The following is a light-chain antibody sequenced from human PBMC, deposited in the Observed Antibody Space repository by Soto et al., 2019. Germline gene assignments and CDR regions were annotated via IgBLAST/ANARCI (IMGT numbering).Light chain of an antibody. CDR2: DVT. Sequence: QSALTQPASVSGSPGQSITISCTGTSRDVGGYNYVSWYQHYPGKAPKLVIYDVTYRPSGVSNRFSGSKSVSTASLTISGLQAEDEADYYCSSYTRASALVVFGGGTKLTVL. V-gene: IGLV2-14*03. CDR3: SSYTRASALVV. J-gene: IGLJ2*01. CDR1: SRDVGGYNY.